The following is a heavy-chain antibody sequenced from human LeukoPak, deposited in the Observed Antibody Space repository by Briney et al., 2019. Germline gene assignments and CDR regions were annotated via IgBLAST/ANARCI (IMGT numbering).Heavy chain of an antibody. V-gene: IGHV3-30*02. J-gene: IGHJ4*02. CDR2: LRKDATYS. Sequence: GGSLRLTCAASGFPFSSYGMYWVRQTPDKGLQWVAYLRKDATYSNYADSVRGRFTISRDNSKNTLDLQMSSLRVEDTAVYYCASRGPTRGTLAYWGQGTLVTVSS. CDR1: GFPFSSYG. CDR3: ASRGPTRGTLAY. D-gene: IGHD1-26*01.